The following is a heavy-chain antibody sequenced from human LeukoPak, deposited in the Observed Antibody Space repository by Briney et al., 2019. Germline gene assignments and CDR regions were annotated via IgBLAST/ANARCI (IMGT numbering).Heavy chain of an antibody. CDR1: GFTFGDYA. D-gene: IGHD2-15*01. CDR3: AKEGAAVMGYFDY. CDR2: ISGSGGGS. J-gene: IGHJ4*02. Sequence: GGPLRLSCAASGFTFGDYAMNWVRQAPGKGLEWVSVISGSGGGSHYADSVKGRFTISRDNSKNTLYLQMNSLRGEDTAVYYCAKEGAAVMGYFDYWGQGALVIVSS. V-gene: IGHV3-23*01.